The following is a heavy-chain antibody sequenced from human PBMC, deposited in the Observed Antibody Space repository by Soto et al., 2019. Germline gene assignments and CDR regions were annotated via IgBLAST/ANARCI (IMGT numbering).Heavy chain of an antibody. V-gene: IGHV3-23*01. CDR1: GFTFSNYA. CDR2: ISGTGGDT. Sequence: EVQLLESGGGLVQPGGSLRLSCAASGFTFSNYAMNWVRQAPGKGLEWVSAISGTGGDTYYADSVKGRFTISRDNSKNTLSLQMHSLRADDTAVYYCARRSTSCCQNFDCWGQGTLVTVSS. J-gene: IGHJ4*02. D-gene: IGHD2-2*01. CDR3: ARRSTSCCQNFDC.